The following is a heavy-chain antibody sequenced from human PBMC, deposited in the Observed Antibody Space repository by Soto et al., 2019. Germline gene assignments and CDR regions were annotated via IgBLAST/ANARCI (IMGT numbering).Heavy chain of an antibody. V-gene: IGHV1-18*01. CDR3: AGVAGTNAPGY. J-gene: IGHJ4*02. Sequence: ASVKVSCKASGYTFTSYGISWVRQAPGQGLEWMGWISAYNGNTNYAQKLQGRVTMTRNTSISTAYMELSSLRSGDTAVYYCAGVAGTNAPGYWGQGTLVTVSS. D-gene: IGHD6-19*01. CDR2: ISAYNGNT. CDR1: GYTFTSYG.